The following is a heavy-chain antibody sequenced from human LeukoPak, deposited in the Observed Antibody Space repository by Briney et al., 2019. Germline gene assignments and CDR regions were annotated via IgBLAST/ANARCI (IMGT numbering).Heavy chain of an antibody. V-gene: IGHV5-51*01. CDR2: IYPGDSDT. Sequence: GESLKISCKGSGYSFTSYWIGWVRQMPGKGLEWMGIIYPGDSDTRYSPSFQGQVTISADKSISTAYLQWSSLKASDTAMYYCARHRSYCTNGACYKGSDYWGQGTLVTVSS. CDR1: GYSFTSYW. D-gene: IGHD2-8*01. CDR3: ARHRSYCTNGACYKGSDY. J-gene: IGHJ4*02.